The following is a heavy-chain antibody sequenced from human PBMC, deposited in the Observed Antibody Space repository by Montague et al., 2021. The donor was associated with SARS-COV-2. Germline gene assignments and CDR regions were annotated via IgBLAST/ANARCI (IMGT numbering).Heavy chain of an antibody. CDR3: ARAPHCAGGTCYSFDYYGMGV. CDR1: GFIFSNYW. CDR2: IKTDGSYT. J-gene: IGHJ6*02. V-gene: IGHV3-74*01. Sequence: SLRLSCAASGFIFSNYWWHWVRQVPGKGLVWVSRIKTDGSYTTYADSVKGRFTISRDNVKNTVYLQMNSLRVEDTGVYYCARAPHCAGGTCYSFDYYGMGVWGRGSTVTVSS. D-gene: IGHD2-15*01.